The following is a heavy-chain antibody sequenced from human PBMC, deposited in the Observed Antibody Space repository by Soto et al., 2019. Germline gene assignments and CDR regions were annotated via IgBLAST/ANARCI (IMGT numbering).Heavy chain of an antibody. Sequence: GGSLRLSCAASGFTFSSYEMNWVRQAPGKGLEWVSYISSSGSTIYYADSVKGRFTISRDNAKNSLYLQMNSLRAEDTAVYYCARTGRGYSYDDAFDIWGQGTMVTVSS. CDR3: ARTGRGYSYDDAFDI. CDR1: GFTFSSYE. V-gene: IGHV3-48*03. D-gene: IGHD5-18*01. CDR2: ISSSGSTI. J-gene: IGHJ3*02.